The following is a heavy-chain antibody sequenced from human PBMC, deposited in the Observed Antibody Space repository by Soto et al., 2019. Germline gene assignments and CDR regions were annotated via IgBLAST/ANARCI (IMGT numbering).Heavy chain of an antibody. CDR1: GGSVNNYY. CDR3: AREEGLELRD. D-gene: IGHD1-7*01. Sequence: SETLSLTCTVSGGSVNNYYWSWIRQPPGKGLEWIGYIYYSGGTTYNPPLKSRLTMSVDTSKNQISLKLRSVTAADTAVYYCAREEGLELRDWGQGTLVTVSS. J-gene: IGHJ4*02. CDR2: IYYSGGT. V-gene: IGHV4-59*02.